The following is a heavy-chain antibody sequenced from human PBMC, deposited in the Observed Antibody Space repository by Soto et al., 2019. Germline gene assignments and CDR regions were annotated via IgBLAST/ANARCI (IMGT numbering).Heavy chain of an antibody. D-gene: IGHD7-27*01. J-gene: IGHJ4*02. CDR3: ARKLGDGLDY. V-gene: IGHV4-61*01. CDR2: IYYSGST. CDR1: GGSVSSGSYY. Sequence: TLSLTCTVSGGSVSSGSYYWSWIRQPPGKGLEWIGYIYYSGSTNYNPSLKSRVTISVDTSKNQFSLKLSSVTAADTAVYYCARKLGDGLDYWGQGTPGHRLL.